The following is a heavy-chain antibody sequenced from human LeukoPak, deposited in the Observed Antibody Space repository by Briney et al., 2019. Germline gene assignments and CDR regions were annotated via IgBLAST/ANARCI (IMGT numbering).Heavy chain of an antibody. J-gene: IGHJ4*02. D-gene: IGHD3-22*01. CDR2: ISGSGGST. CDR1: GFTFSSYA. CDR3: AKSPPPSRYDSSGYYYDRAGIGPILFDY. V-gene: IGHV3-23*01. Sequence: GGSLRLSCAASGFTFSSYAMSWVRQAPGKGLEWVSAISGSGGSTYYADSVKGRFTISRDNSKNTLYLQMNSLRAEDTAVYYCAKSPPPSRYDSSGYYYDRAGIGPILFDYWGQGTLVTVSS.